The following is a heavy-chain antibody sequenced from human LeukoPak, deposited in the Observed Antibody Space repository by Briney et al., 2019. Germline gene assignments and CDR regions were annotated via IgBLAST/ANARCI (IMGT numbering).Heavy chain of an antibody. Sequence: SETLSLTCTVSGGSISSYYWSWIRQPPGKGLEWIGYIYYSGSTNYNPSLKSRVTISVDTSKNQFSLKLSSVTAADTAVYYCARLSSFYQLLPFDYWGQGTLVTVSP. V-gene: IGHV4-59*01. CDR1: GGSISSYY. CDR2: IYYSGST. J-gene: IGHJ4*02. CDR3: ARLSSFYQLLPFDY. D-gene: IGHD2-2*01.